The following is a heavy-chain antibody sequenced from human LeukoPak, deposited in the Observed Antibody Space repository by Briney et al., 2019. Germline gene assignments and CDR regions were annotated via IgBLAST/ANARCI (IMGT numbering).Heavy chain of an antibody. CDR1: GGTFSSYA. Sequence: GASVKVSCKASGGTFSSYAMSWVRQAPGQGVEWMGGIIPIFGTANYAQKFQGRLTITADKSTSTPYMDLHSLESEDPAVYYCASEGGHCSGGSCYFDYWGQGTLLTVSS. D-gene: IGHD2-15*01. J-gene: IGHJ4*02. V-gene: IGHV1-69*06. CDR3: ASEGGHCSGGSCYFDY. CDR2: IIPIFGTA.